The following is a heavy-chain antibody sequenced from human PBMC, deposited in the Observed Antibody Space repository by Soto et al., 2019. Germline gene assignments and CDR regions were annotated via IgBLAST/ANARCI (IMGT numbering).Heavy chain of an antibody. CDR3: ARDCGGDCYRHSYFDY. Sequence: SETLSLTCAVSGGSISSSNWWSWVRQPPGKGPEWIGEIYHSGSTNYNPSLKSRVTISVDRSKNQFSLKLSSVTAADTAVYYCARDCGGDCYRHSYFDYWGQGTLVTVSS. D-gene: IGHD2-21*02. J-gene: IGHJ4*02. V-gene: IGHV4-4*02. CDR1: GGSISSSNW. CDR2: IYHSGST.